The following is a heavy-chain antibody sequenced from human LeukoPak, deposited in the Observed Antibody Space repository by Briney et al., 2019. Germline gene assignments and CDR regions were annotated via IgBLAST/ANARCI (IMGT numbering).Heavy chain of an antibody. J-gene: IGHJ4*02. D-gene: IGHD1-26*01. CDR2: IYHSGST. V-gene: IGHV4-4*02. CDR3: ARGRSEWETGEYYFDY. Sequence: KSSETLSLTCAVSGGSISSSNWWSWVRQPPGKGLEWIGEIYHSGSTNYNPSLKSRVTISVDKSKNQFSLKLSSVTAADTAVYYCARGRSEWETGEYYFDYWGQGTLVTVSS. CDR1: GGSISSSNW.